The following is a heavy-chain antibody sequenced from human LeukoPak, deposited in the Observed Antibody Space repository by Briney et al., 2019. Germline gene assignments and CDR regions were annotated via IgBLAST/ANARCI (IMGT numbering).Heavy chain of an antibody. CDR3: GRGARETAKPG. CDR1: GFTFTTYW. CDR2: INSDGSIT. D-gene: IGHD5-18*01. Sequence: PGGSLRLSCAASGFTFTTYWMHWVRQAPGKGLVWVSHINSDGSITSYADSVKGRFTISRDNAKNTLYLQMNSLRAEDTAVYYCGRGARETAKPGWGQGTT. V-gene: IGHV3-74*01. J-gene: IGHJ6*02.